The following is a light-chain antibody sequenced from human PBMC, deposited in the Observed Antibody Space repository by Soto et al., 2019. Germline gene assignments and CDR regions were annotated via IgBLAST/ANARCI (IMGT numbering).Light chain of an antibody. V-gene: IGKV3D-20*02. Sequence: DIVLTQSPGTLSLSPGERATLSCRASQSVSSNYLAWYQQKPGQAPRLLIYDASNRATGIPARFSGSGSGTDFTLTISSLEPEDLAVYYCQQRSDWHTFGQGTRLEIK. CDR3: QQRSDWHT. J-gene: IGKJ5*01. CDR1: QSVSSNY. CDR2: DAS.